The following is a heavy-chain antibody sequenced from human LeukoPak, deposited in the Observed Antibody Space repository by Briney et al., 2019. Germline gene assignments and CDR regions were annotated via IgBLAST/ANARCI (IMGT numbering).Heavy chain of an antibody. CDR1: GYTFTSYG. J-gene: IGHJ6*03. V-gene: IGHV1-18*01. Sequence: ASVKVSCTASGYTFTSYGISWVRQAPGQGLEWMGWISAYNGNTNYAQKLQGRVTITTDTSTSTAYMELRSRRSDDTAVYYCARVYGGYQYYYYYMDVWGKGTTVTVSS. CDR3: ARVYGGYQYYYYYMDV. CDR2: ISAYNGNT. D-gene: IGHD2-2*01.